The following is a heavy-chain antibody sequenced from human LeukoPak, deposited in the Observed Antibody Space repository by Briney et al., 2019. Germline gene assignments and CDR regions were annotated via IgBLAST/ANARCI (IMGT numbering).Heavy chain of an antibody. J-gene: IGHJ4*02. D-gene: IGHD7-27*01. CDR2: IVNTDT. CDR3: ARDGQAFNSNWDYFEY. V-gene: IGHV3-23*01. Sequence: RESLRLSCVPSVFTSDTFAMSWVRPTPEKGLEWVSGIVNTDTYCSDSVKGRVTISRDNSKSTIYLHMSNLRAEDTALYYCARDGQAFNSNWDYFEYWGQGTPVTVSA. CDR1: VFTSDTFA.